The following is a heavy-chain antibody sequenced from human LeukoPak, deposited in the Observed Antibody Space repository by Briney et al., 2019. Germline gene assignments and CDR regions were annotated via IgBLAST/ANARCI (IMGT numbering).Heavy chain of an antibody. CDR3: AREGLSGSYSYYFDY. J-gene: IGHJ4*02. CDR1: GFTFSSYS. V-gene: IGHV3-48*04. Sequence: GGSLRLSCAASGFTFSSYSMNWVRQAPGKGLEWVSYISSSSSIIYYADSVKDRFTISRDNAKNSLYLQMNSLRAEDTAVYYCAREGLSGSYSYYFDYWGQGTLVTVSS. CDR2: ISSSSSII. D-gene: IGHD1-26*01.